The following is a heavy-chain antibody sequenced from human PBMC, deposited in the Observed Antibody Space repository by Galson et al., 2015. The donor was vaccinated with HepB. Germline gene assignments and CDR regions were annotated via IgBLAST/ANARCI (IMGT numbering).Heavy chain of an antibody. Sequence: SVKVSCKASGHIFVNYNISWVRQAPGQGLEWMGWINTYSDDADYAQKFQGRVTMATDTSTNTAYMEVTSLRFDDTAVYYCAAVRSFSPWGQGTLVTVSS. CDR2: INTYSDDA. V-gene: IGHV1-18*04. D-gene: IGHD6-6*01. CDR3: AAVRSFSP. J-gene: IGHJ5*02. CDR1: GHIFVNYN.